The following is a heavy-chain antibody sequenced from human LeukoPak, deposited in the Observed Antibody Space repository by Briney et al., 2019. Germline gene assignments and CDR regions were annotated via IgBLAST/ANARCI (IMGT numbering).Heavy chain of an antibody. CDR3: ASFDYGGNSGLYY. CDR2: IYYSGST. Sequence: PSETLSLTCTVSGGSISSYYWSWIRQPPGKGLEWIGYIYYSGSTNYNPSLRSRVTISVDTSKNQFSLKLSSVTAADTAVYYCASFDYGGNSGLYYWGQGTLVTVSS. CDR1: GGSISSYY. V-gene: IGHV4-59*01. D-gene: IGHD4-23*01. J-gene: IGHJ4*02.